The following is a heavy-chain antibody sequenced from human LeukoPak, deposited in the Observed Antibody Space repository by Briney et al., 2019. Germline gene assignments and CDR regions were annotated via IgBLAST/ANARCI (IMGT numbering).Heavy chain of an antibody. CDR2: MQSTGIS. V-gene: IGHV4-59*01. D-gene: IGHD5-18*01. J-gene: IGHJ4*02. CDR3: ARDKQHSYGRYFDH. CDR1: GGSISTYH. Sequence: SETLSLTCSVSGGSISTYHWNWIRKPPGKGLEWIGYMQSTGISKYSPSLKSRVAIFVDTSKNQVVLSLSSVTAADTAVYYCARDKQHSYGRYFDHWGQGMLVTVSS.